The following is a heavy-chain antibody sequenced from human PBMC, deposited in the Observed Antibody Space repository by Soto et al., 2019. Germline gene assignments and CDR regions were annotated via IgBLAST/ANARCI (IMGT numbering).Heavy chain of an antibody. CDR3: ARVWRGYSYGQVDY. CDR1: GGSFSDYS. D-gene: IGHD5-18*01. V-gene: IGHV4-34*01. J-gene: IGHJ4*02. CDR2: INHSGST. Sequence: SETLSLTCAVYGGSFSDYSWTWIRQPPGKGLEWIGEINHSGSTNYNPSLKSRVTIPVDTSKKQFSLKLTSVTAADTAVYYCARVWRGYSYGQVDYWGQGTLVTVSS.